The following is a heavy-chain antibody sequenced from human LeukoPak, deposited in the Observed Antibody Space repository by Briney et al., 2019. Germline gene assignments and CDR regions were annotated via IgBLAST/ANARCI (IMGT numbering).Heavy chain of an antibody. CDR1: GGTFSSYA. D-gene: IGHD2-15*01. CDR2: IIPILGIA. CDR3: ARYCSGGSCYSSYYYGMDV. V-gene: IGHV1-69*04. J-gene: IGHJ6*02. Sequence: ASVKVSCKASGGTFSSYAISWVRQAPGQGHEWMGRIIPILGIANYAQKFQGRVTITADKSTSTAYMELSSLRSEDTAVYYCARYCSGGSCYSSYYYGMDVWGQGTTVTVSS.